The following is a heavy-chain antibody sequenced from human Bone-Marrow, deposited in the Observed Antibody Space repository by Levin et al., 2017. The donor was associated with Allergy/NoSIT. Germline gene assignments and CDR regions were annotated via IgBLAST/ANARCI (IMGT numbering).Heavy chain of an antibody. V-gene: IGHV3-30*18. J-gene: IGHJ4*02. CDR2: ISYDGSNK. CDR1: GFTFSSYG. D-gene: IGHD6-13*01. Sequence: GGSLRLSCAASGFTFSSYGMHWVRQAPGKGLEWVAVISYDGSNKYYADSVKGRFTISRDNSKNTLYLQMNSLRAEDTAVYYCAKVSGIYYSSSWYLGYWGQGTLVTVSS. CDR3: AKVSGIYYSSSWYLGY.